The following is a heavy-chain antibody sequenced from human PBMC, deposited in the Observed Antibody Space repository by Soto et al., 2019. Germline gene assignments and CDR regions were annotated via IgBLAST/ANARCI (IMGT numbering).Heavy chain of an antibody. CDR1: GVSISSTNW. CDR2: IYHSGTT. V-gene: IGHV4-4*02. D-gene: IGHD3-10*01. Sequence: PSETLSLTCAVSGVSISSTNWWSWVRQSPGKGLEWIGDIYHSGTTNYNPSLTSRLTISVDKSNNQFSLRLTSVTAADTAVYYCASYASGRFHLAFEIRGQGTMVTVSS. J-gene: IGHJ3*02. CDR3: ASYASGRFHLAFEI.